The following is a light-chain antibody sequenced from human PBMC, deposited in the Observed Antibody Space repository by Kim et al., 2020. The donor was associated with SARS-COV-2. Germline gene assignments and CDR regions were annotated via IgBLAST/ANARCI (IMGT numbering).Light chain of an antibody. V-gene: IGLV2-14*01. J-gene: IGLJ1*01. CDR2: EVS. CDR1: SSDVGGYNF. Sequence: QSALTPPASVSGSPGQSFTISCTGTSSDVGGYNFVSWYQHHPGKAPILLIYEVSNRPSGISNRFSGSKSGNTASLTISGLQAEDEADYYCSSYTVSSVVVGTGTKVTVL. CDR3: SSYTVSSVV.